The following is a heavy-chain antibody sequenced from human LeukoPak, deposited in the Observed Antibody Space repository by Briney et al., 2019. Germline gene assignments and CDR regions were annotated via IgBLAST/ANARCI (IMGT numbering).Heavy chain of an antibody. CDR1: GFTFSSYG. V-gene: IGHV3-33*01. J-gene: IGHJ4*02. Sequence: GGSLRLSCAASGFTFSSYGIHWVRQAPGKGLEWVAGIWYEGSNKYYADSVKSRFTISRDNSKNTLSLQMNSLRAEDTAVYYCARDLAAGEGFGEYYFDYWGQGTLVTVSS. CDR3: ARDLAAGEGFGEYYFDY. CDR2: IWYEGSNK. D-gene: IGHD3-10*01.